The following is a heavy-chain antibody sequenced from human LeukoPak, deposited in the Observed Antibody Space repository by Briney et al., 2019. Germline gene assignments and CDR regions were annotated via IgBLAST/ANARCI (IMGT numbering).Heavy chain of an antibody. V-gene: IGHV3-30*02. CDR3: ASVYDTSGFWGDY. CDR2: IRYDGSNK. D-gene: IGHD3-22*01. J-gene: IGHJ4*02. Sequence: GGSLRLSCAASGFTFSSYGMHWVRQAPGKGLEWVAFIRYDGSNKYYADSVKGRFTISRDNSKNTLYLQMNSLRAEDTAVYYCASVYDTSGFWGDYWGQGTLVTVSS. CDR1: GFTFSSYG.